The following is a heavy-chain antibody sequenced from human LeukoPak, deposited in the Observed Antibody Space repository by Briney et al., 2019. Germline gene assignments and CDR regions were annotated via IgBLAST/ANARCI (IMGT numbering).Heavy chain of an antibody. CDR2: IWYDGSNK. V-gene: IGHV3-33*06. J-gene: IGHJ1*01. Sequence: GGSLRLSCAASGFTFSSYGMHWVRQAPGKGLEWVAVIWYDGSNKYYADSVKGRFTISRDNSKNTLYLQMNSLRAEDTALYYCAKGGAVTGTMYFQYWGQGTLVTVSS. CDR1: GFTFSSYG. CDR3: AKGGAVTGTMYFQY. D-gene: IGHD6-19*01.